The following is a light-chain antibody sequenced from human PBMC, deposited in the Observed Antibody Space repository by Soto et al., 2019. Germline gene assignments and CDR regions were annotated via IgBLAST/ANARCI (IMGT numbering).Light chain of an antibody. CDR3: QQYNNWPFT. CDR2: GTS. V-gene: IGKV3-15*01. CDR1: QSVSSN. Sequence: EIVMTQSPATLSVSPGERATLSCRASQSVSSNLAWYQQKPGQAPRLLIYGTSTRATGIPARFSGSGSGTDFTLTISSLQPADFAVYYCQQYNNWPFTFGGGTKVDIK. J-gene: IGKJ3*01.